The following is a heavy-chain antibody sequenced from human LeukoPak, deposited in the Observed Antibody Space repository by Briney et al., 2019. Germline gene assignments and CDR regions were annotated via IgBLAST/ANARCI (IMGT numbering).Heavy chain of an antibody. CDR3: ARDSGGQQLVQDAFDI. D-gene: IGHD6-13*01. Sequence: GGSLRLSCAASGFTFSSYSMNWVRQAPGKGLEWVSSISSSSSYIYYADSVKGRFTISRDNAKNSLYLQMNSLRAEDTAVYYCARDSGGQQLVQDAFDIWGQGTMVTVSS. V-gene: IGHV3-21*01. CDR2: ISSSSSYI. J-gene: IGHJ3*02. CDR1: GFTFSSYS.